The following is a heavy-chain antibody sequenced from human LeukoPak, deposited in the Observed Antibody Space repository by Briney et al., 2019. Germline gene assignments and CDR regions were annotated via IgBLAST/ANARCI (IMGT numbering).Heavy chain of an antibody. V-gene: IGHV3-21*01. CDR1: GFTFNTYN. J-gene: IGHJ4*02. Sequence: GGSLRLSCAGSGFTFNTYNMNWVRQAPGKGLEWVSSISSSSSYIYYADSVKGRFTISRDNAKNSLYLQMNSLRAEDTAVYYCARDLYRIVVVPHYFDYWGQGTLVTVSS. D-gene: IGHD3-22*01. CDR3: ARDLYRIVVVPHYFDY. CDR2: ISSSSSYI.